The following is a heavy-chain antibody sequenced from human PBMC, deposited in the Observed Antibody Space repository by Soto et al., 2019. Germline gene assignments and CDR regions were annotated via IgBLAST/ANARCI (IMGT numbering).Heavy chain of an antibody. CDR3: AMDSMGYSRYESRGNWFDP. J-gene: IGHJ5*02. Sequence: QVQLVQSGAEVKKPGSSVKVSCKASGGTFSSYAISWVRQAPGQGLEWMGGIIPIFGTANYAQKFQGRVTITADESTSTAYMELSSLRSEDTAVYYCAMDSMGYSRYESRGNWFDPWGQGTLVTVSS. CDR1: GGTFSSYA. D-gene: IGHD5-12*01. V-gene: IGHV1-69*01. CDR2: IIPIFGTA.